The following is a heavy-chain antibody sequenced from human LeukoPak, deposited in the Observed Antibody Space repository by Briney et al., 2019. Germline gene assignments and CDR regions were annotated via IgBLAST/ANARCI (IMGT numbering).Heavy chain of an antibody. CDR1: GGTFSSYA. J-gene: IGHJ5*02. D-gene: IGHD1-26*01. CDR2: IIPIFGTA. Sequence: ASVNVSCTASGGTFSSYAISWVRQAPGQGLEWMGGIIPIFGTANYAQKFQGRVTITADESTSTAYMELSSLRSEDTAVYYCAREFAYSGSYLARNNWFDPWGQGTLVTVSS. V-gene: IGHV1-69*13. CDR3: AREFAYSGSYLARNNWFDP.